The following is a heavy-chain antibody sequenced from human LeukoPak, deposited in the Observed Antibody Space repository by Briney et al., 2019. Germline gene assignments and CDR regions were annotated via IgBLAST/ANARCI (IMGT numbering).Heavy chain of an antibody. Sequence: GGSLRLSCAASGFTFSSYAMSWVRQAPGKGLEWVSAISGSGGSTYYADSVKGRFTISRDNSKNTLYLQMNSLRAEDTAVYYCANSNWPYYYYYYMDVWGKGTTVTISS. V-gene: IGHV3-23*01. J-gene: IGHJ6*03. CDR2: ISGSGGST. CDR1: GFTFSSYA. CDR3: ANSNWPYYYYYYMDV. D-gene: IGHD4-11*01.